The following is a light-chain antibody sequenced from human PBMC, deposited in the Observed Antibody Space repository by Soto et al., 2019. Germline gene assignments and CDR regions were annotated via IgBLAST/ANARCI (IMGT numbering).Light chain of an antibody. CDR2: LGS. V-gene: IGKV2-28*01. Sequence: EIVMTQSPISLRVSPGEPASISCRSSQILLHSNGYNYLDWYLQKPGQSPQLLIYLGSNRASGVPDRFSGSGSGTDFTLNIIRVEAEDVGVYYCRQARQTPTFGQGTRVDVK. CDR3: RQARQTPT. CDR1: QILLHSNGYNY. J-gene: IGKJ1*01.